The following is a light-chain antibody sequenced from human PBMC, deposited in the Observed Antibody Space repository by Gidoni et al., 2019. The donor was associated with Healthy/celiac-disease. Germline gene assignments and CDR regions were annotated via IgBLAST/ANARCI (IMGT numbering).Light chain of an antibody. CDR3: QSADSSGTYYV. Sequence: SYELTQPPSVSVSPGQTARITCSGDALPKQYAYWYQQKPGQAPVLVLYTDSERPSGIPERFSGSSSGTTVTLTISGVQAEDEADYYCQSADSSGTYYVFGTGTKVPVL. CDR1: ALPKQY. J-gene: IGLJ1*01. V-gene: IGLV3-25*03. CDR2: TDS.